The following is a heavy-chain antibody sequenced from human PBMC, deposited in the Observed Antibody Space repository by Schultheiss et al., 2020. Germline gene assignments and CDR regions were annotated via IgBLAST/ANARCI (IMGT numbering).Heavy chain of an antibody. CDR3: ARDGLERPHDY. CDR2: ISAYNGNT. D-gene: IGHD1-1*01. J-gene: IGHJ4*02. V-gene: IGHV1-18*04. Sequence: ASVKVSCKASGYTFTGYYMHWVRQAPGQGLEWMGWISAYNGNTNYAQKLQGRVTMTTDTSTSTAYMELRSLRSDDTAVYYCARDGLERPHDYWGQGTLVTGYS. CDR1: GYTFTGYY.